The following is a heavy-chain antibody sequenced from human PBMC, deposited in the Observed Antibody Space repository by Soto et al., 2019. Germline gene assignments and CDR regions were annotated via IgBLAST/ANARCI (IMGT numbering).Heavy chain of an antibody. CDR2: IYYTGST. V-gene: IGHV4-4*02. CDR1: GASIISTTSHNW. CDR3: ARMVGATLVDF. D-gene: IGHD1-26*01. Sequence: QVHLQESGPGLVRPSGTLSLTCAVSGASIISTTSHNWWTWVRQPPGKGLEWSGEIYYTGSTNYTPSLKSRVTMSVDKSKNHFSLKLTSVTAADTAVYYCARMVGATLVDFWGQGTLVTVSS. J-gene: IGHJ4*02.